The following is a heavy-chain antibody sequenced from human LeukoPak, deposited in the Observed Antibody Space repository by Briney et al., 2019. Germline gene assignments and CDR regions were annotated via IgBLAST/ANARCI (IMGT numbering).Heavy chain of an antibody. CDR2: IYPGDSDT. J-gene: IGHJ4*02. Sequence: GESLKISWKGSGYSFTSYWIGLVRQMPGKGLGWMGIIYPGDSDTRYSPSFQGQVTISADKCISTVYLQWSSLKASETAMYYCARRVSSGWLFDYWGQGALVTVSS. CDR3: ARRVSSGWLFDY. V-gene: IGHV5-51*06. CDR1: GYSFTSYW. D-gene: IGHD6-19*01.